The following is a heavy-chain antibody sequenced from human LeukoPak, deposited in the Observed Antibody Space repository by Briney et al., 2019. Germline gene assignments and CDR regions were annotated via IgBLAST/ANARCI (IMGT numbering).Heavy chain of an antibody. CDR3: ARGEGRWVLLKNWFDP. Sequence: SETLSLTCTVSGGSISSGGYYWSWIRQPPGKGLEWFGYIYHSGSTYYNPPLKSRVTISVDRSKNQFSLKLSSVTAADTAVYYCARGEGRWVLLKNWFDPWGQGTLVTVSS. CDR1: GGSISSGGYY. V-gene: IGHV4-30-2*01. CDR2: IYHSGST. D-gene: IGHD1-26*01. J-gene: IGHJ5*02.